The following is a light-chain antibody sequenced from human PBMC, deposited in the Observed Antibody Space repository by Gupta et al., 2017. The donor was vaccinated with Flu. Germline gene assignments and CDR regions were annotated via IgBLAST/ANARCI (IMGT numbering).Light chain of an antibody. CDR2: DDS. Sequence: GKAARMTGGGNSSGSKSVHWYQQKAATASLLFVFDDSDRTAGIPGRFSGSKAGTTATLTIRRGEGGEDADYYAQEEESGSNWVFGPGTKLTVL. CDR1: SSGSKS. V-gene: IGLV3-21*03. CDR3: QEEESGSNWV. J-gene: IGLJ1*01.